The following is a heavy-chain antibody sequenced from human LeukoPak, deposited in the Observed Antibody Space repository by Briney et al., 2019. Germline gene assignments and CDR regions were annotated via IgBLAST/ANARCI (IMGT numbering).Heavy chain of an antibody. Sequence: GGPLRLSCAASGFTFTSYWMAWVRQAPGKGLEWVSNIKEDGSEAYYADSVRGRFTTSRDNVKNSLFLQMNSLRAEDTAVYYCSNGIYRNSYWGQGTLVTVSS. CDR3: SNGIYRNSY. J-gene: IGHJ4*02. CDR1: GFTFTSYW. V-gene: IGHV3-7*01. D-gene: IGHD1-7*01. CDR2: IKEDGSEA.